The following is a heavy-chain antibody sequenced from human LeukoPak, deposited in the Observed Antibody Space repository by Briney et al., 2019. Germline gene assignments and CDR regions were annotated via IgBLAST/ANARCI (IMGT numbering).Heavy chain of an antibody. J-gene: IGHJ4*02. CDR3: ARSPHPMYYFDY. V-gene: IGHV3-30*04. Sequence: GGSLRLSCAASGFTFSGYAMHWVRQAPGKGLEWVAVISYDGSNKYYADSVKGRFTISRDNSKNTLYLQMNSLRAEDTAVYYRARSPHPMYYFDYWGQGTLVTVSS. CDR2: ISYDGSNK. CDR1: GFTFSGYA.